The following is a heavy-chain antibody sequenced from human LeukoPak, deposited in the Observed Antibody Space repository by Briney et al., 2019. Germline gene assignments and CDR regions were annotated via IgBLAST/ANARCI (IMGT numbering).Heavy chain of an antibody. Sequence: GGSLRLSCAASGFTFSDHYMSWIRQAPGKGLEWVSYISSSGSTIYYADSVKGRFTISRDNAKNSLYLQMNSLRAEDTAVYYCARITRGYDSSGYFVVGWFDPWGQGTLVTVSS. CDR3: ARITRGYDSSGYFVVGWFDP. V-gene: IGHV3-11*01. D-gene: IGHD3-22*01. CDR1: GFTFSDHY. CDR2: ISSSGSTI. J-gene: IGHJ5*02.